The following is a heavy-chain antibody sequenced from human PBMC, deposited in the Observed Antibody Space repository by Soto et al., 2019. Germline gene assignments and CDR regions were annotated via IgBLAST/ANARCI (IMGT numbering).Heavy chain of an antibody. Sequence: GGSLRLSCAASGFTFSNAWMSWVRQAPGTGLEWVGRIKSKTDGGTTDYAAPVKGRFTTSRDDSKNTLYLQMNSLKTEDTDVYYCNTDWLRNYYDSSGYYSSDNFDYWGQGSQVTVSS. CDR1: GFTFSNAW. CDR3: NTDWLRNYYDSSGYYSSDNFDY. D-gene: IGHD3-22*01. J-gene: IGHJ4*02. V-gene: IGHV3-15*01. CDR2: IKSKTDGGTT.